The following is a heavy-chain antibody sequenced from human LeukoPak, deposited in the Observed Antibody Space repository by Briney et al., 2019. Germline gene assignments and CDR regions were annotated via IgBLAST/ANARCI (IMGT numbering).Heavy chain of an antibody. J-gene: IGHJ4*02. D-gene: IGHD4-23*01. CDR2: ISDSGSYT. V-gene: IGHV3-11*03. Sequence: GGSLRLSCAASGFSYRGYYMSWIRQAPGKGLEWVAYISDSGSYTNYADSVRGRFTISRGNAKKSLFLQMIDLRPEDAAVYYCARTVGRGPGGHFDYWGQGALVTVSS. CDR1: GFSYRGYY. CDR3: ARTVGRGPGGHFDY.